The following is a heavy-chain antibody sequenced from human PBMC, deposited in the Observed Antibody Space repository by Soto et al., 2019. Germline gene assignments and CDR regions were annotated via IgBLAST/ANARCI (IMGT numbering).Heavy chain of an antibody. Sequence: GSLRLSCAASGFTFSSYGMHWVRQAPGKGLEWVTGILYDGSDKYYADSVKGRFTISRENSKNTLYLQMNSLRTEDSAVYYCAKAGGGFGDFVHHWGQGTPVTVSS. CDR2: ILYDGSDK. CDR1: GFTFSSYG. V-gene: IGHV3-30*18. CDR3: AKAGGGFGDFVHH. D-gene: IGHD3-10*01. J-gene: IGHJ4*02.